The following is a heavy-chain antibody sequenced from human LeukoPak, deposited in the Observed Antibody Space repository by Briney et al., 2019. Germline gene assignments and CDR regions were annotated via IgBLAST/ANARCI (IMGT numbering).Heavy chain of an antibody. CDR1: GFTFSDYY. J-gene: IGHJ4*02. CDR2: IWYDGSNK. V-gene: IGHV3-33*08. Sequence: PGGSLRLSCAASGFTFSDYYMSWIRQAPGKGLEWVAVIWYDGSNKYYADSVKGRFTISRDNSKNTLYLQMNSLRAEDTAVYYCARDISDYWGQGTLVTVSS. D-gene: IGHD3-9*01. CDR3: ARDISDY.